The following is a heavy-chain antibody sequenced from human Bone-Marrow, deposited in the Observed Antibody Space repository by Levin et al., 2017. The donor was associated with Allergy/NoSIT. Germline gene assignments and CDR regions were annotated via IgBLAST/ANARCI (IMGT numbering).Heavy chain of an antibody. CDR2: IYYSGST. J-gene: IGHJ3*02. CDR1: GGSISSGDYY. Sequence: SETLSLTCTVSGGSISSGDYYWSWIRQPPGKGLEWIGYIYYSGSTYYNPSLKSRVTISVDTSKNQFSLKLSSVTAADTAVYYCARDGVYDILTGWVPGAFDIWGQGTMVTVSS. CDR3: ARDGVYDILTGWVPGAFDI. D-gene: IGHD3-9*01. V-gene: IGHV4-30-4*01.